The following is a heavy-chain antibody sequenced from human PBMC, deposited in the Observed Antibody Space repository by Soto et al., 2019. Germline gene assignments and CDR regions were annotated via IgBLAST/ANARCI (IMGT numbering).Heavy chain of an antibody. J-gene: IGHJ5*01. V-gene: IGHV3-11*01. CDR3: ARSARLFDS. Sequence: QVQLVESGGGLVKPGGSLRLSCAASGFTFSNSYMSWIRQTPGKGLECLSYISGGGGDIAYADSVRGRFTISRDNARNSLYLQLNSLRADDTAVYSCARSARLFDSWGQGTLVTVSS. CDR2: ISGGGGDI. CDR1: GFTFSNSY. D-gene: IGHD6-6*01.